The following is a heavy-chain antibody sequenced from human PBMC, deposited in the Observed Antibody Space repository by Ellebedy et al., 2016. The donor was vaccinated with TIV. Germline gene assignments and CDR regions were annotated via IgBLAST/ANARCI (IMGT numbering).Heavy chain of an antibody. D-gene: IGHD6-13*01. Sequence: GESLKISCAASGFTFSSYAMYWVRQPPGKGLEWVSHISTSGTTIYYADSVKGRFTISRDNAKNSLFLHMNSLRADDAAVYYCAGSRGSSFYWFDTWGQGTLVTVSS. V-gene: IGHV3-48*03. CDR2: ISTSGTTI. CDR3: AGSRGSSFYWFDT. J-gene: IGHJ5*02. CDR1: GFTFSSYA.